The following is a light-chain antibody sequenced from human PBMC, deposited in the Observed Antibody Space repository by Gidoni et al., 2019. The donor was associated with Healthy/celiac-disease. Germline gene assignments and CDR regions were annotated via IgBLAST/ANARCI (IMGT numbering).Light chain of an antibody. CDR3: QRRDT. Sequence: ELVLTQSPGTLSLSPGERATLSCRASQSVSSSYLAWYQQKPGQAPRLLIYGASSGSGTDFTLTISRLEPEDFAVYYCQRRDTFGQGTKLEIK. CDR2: GAS. CDR1: QSVSSSY. J-gene: IGKJ2*01. V-gene: IGKV3-20*01.